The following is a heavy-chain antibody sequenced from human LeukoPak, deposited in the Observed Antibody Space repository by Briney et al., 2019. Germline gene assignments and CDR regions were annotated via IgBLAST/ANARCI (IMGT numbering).Heavy chain of an antibody. D-gene: IGHD6-19*01. Sequence: PSETLSLTCTVSGGSISSYYWSWIRQPPGKGLEWIGYIYYSGSTNYNPSLKSRVTISVDTSKNQFSLKLSSVTAADTAVYYCARTGSSGWHSDYWGQGTLVTVSS. V-gene: IGHV4-59*08. CDR1: GGSISSYY. CDR3: ARTGSSGWHSDY. CDR2: IYYSGST. J-gene: IGHJ4*02.